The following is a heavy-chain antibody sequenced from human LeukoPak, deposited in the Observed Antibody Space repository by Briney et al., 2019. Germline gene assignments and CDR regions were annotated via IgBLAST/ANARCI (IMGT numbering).Heavy chain of an antibody. CDR1: GYSFTSYX. CDR3: ARLLYGSGSRWFDP. Sequence: GESLKISCKGSGYSFTSYXXXXXRXXXXXXXXXXXXIYPGDSDTRYSPSFQGQVTISADKSISTAYLQWSSLKASDTAMYYCARLLYGSGSRWFDPWGQGTLVTVSS. J-gene: IGHJ5*02. V-gene: IGHV5-51*01. D-gene: IGHD3-10*01. CDR2: IYPGDSDT.